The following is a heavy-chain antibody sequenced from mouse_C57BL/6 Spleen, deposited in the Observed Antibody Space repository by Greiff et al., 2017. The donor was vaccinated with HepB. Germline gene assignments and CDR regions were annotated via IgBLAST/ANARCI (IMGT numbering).Heavy chain of an antibody. D-gene: IGHD1-1*01. CDR1: GYTFTSYW. J-gene: IGHJ2*01. CDR2: IDPSDSYT. Sequence: LQQPGAELVRPGTSVKLSCKASGYTFTSYWMHWVKQRPGQGLEWIGVIDPSDSYTNYNQKFKGKATLTVDTSSSTAYMQLSSLTSEDSAVYYCAGYYGSSYGYWGQGTTLTVSS. CDR3: AGYYGSSYGY. V-gene: IGHV1-59*01.